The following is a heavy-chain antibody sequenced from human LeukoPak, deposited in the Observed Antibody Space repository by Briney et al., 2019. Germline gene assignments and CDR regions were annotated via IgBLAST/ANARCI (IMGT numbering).Heavy chain of an antibody. CDR3: ARVPDPNYYDSSGYQNWFDP. J-gene: IGHJ5*02. CDR2: ISAYNGNT. V-gene: IGHV1-18*01. CDR1: GYTFTSYG. Sequence: GASVKVSCKASGYTFTSYGISWVRQAPGQGPEWMGWISAYNGNTNYAQKLQGRVTMTTDTSTSTAYMELRSLRSDDTAVYYCARVPDPNYYDSSGYQNWFDPWGQGTLVTVSS. D-gene: IGHD3-22*01.